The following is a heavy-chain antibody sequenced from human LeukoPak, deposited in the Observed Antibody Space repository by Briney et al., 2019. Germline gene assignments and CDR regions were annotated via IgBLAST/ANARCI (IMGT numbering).Heavy chain of an antibody. CDR3: ARNDNSGSDY. V-gene: IGHV4-39*01. J-gene: IGHJ4*02. Sequence: SETLSLTCTVSGGSISSSSYYWGWIRQPPGKGLEWIGSIYYSGSTYYNPSLKSRVTISVDTSKNQFSLKLSSVTAADTAVYYCARNDNSGSDYWGQGTLVTVSS. CDR2: IYYSGST. D-gene: IGHD1-1*01. CDR1: GGSISSSSYY.